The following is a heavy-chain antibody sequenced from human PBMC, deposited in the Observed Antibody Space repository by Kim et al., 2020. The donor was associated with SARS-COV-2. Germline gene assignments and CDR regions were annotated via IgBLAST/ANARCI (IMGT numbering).Heavy chain of an antibody. V-gene: IGHV4-39*01. CDR1: GGSISSSSYY. Sequence: SETLSLTCTVSGGSISSSSYYWGWIRQPPGKGLEWIGSIYYSGSTYYNPSLKNRVTISVDTSKNQFSLNLSSVTAADTAMYYCATQGRPRWALVYWGQGTLLTVSS. CDR2: IYYSGST. CDR3: ATQGRPRWALVY. J-gene: IGHJ4*02. D-gene: IGHD4-17*01.